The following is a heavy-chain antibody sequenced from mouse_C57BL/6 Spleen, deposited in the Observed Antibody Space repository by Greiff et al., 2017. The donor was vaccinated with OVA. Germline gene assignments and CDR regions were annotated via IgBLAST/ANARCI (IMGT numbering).Heavy chain of an antibody. V-gene: IGHV1-26*01. CDR3: ARGGGYFDY. D-gene: IGHD1-1*02. CDR2: INPNNGGT. Sequence: EVQLQQSGPELVKPGASVKISCKASGYTFTDYYMNWVKQSHGKSLEWIGDINPNNGGTSYNQKFKGKATLTVDKSSSTAYMELSSLTSEDSAVYYCARGGGYFDYWGQGTTLTVSS. J-gene: IGHJ2*01. CDR1: GYTFTDYY.